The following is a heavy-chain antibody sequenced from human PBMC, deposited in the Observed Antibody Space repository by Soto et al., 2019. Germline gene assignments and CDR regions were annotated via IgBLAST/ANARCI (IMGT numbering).Heavy chain of an antibody. V-gene: IGHV4-59*01. CDR1: GGSISSYY. CDR2: VYYSGST. Sequence: PSETLSLTCTVSGGSISSYYWSWIRQPPGKGLEWIGYVYYSGSTNYNPSLKSRVTISVDTSKNQFSLKLSSVTAADTAVYYCATSMVRGVNNWFDPWGQGTLVPVSS. J-gene: IGHJ5*02. D-gene: IGHD3-10*01. CDR3: ATSMVRGVNNWFDP.